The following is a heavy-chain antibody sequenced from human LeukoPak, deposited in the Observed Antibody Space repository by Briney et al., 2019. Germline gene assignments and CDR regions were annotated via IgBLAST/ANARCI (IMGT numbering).Heavy chain of an antibody. CDR3: ASVAVAMSDAFEI. J-gene: IGHJ3*02. Sequence: GGSLRLSCAASGFTFSSYSMNWVRQAPGKGLEWVSYISSSSSTIYYADSVKGRFTISRDNAKNSLYLQMNSLRAEDTAVYYCASVAVAMSDAFEIWGQGTMVTVSS. V-gene: IGHV3-48*04. D-gene: IGHD6-19*01. CDR1: GFTFSSYS. CDR2: ISSSSSTI.